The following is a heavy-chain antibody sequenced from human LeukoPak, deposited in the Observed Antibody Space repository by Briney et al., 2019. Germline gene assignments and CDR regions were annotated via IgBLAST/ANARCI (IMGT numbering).Heavy chain of an antibody. CDR3: AELGITMIGGV. CDR2: IKKDGREK. J-gene: IGHJ6*04. Sequence: GGSLRLSCTASGFTFSNYWMSWVRQAPGKGLEWVANIKKDGREKYYVDFVKGRFTISRDNAKNSLYLQMNSLRAEDTAVYYCAELGITMIGGVWGKGTTVTISS. CDR1: GFTFSNYW. D-gene: IGHD3-10*02. V-gene: IGHV3-7*01.